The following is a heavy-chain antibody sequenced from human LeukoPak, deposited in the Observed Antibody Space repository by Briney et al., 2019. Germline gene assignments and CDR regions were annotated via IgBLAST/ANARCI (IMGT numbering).Heavy chain of an antibody. V-gene: IGHV3-30*03. J-gene: IGHJ4*02. CDR2: ISYDGSNE. CDR3: GRRGDGSGWTIGY. CDR1: GFTFSSYD. D-gene: IGHD6-19*01. Sequence: PGGSLRLSCTASGFTFSSYDMHGVPQAPGKGLEWVAVISYDGSNEYYVDSVKGRFTFSRDNSKNTLYLQMNTLRAEDTAVYYCGRRGDGSGWTIGYWGQGTLVTVSS.